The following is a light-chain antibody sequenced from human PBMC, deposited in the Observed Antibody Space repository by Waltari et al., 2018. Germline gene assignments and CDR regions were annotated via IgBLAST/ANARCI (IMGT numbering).Light chain of an antibody. CDR1: QRVGIH. CDR3: QQYNDWPHT. CDR2: GAS. V-gene: IGKV3-15*01. Sequence: ETLMTQSPATLSVSPGNRATLSCRASQRVGIHLAWYQQRPGQPPRLLIYGASTRATGVPARFSGSGSGTELTLTISSLQSEDFGIYYCQQYNDWPHTFGPGTKVDIK. J-gene: IGKJ3*01.